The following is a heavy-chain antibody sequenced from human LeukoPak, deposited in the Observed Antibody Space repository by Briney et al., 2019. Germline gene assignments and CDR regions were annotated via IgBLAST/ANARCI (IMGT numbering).Heavy chain of an antibody. J-gene: IGHJ3*02. Sequence: GGSLRLSCAASGFTFSSYAMSWVRQAPGKGLEWVSGISGSGGSTYYADSVKGRFTISRDNSKITLYPQMNSLRAEDTAVYYCAKAASSSWYDDAFDIWGQGTMVSVSS. V-gene: IGHV3-23*01. CDR1: GFTFSSYA. CDR2: ISGSGGST. CDR3: AKAASSSWYDDAFDI. D-gene: IGHD6-13*01.